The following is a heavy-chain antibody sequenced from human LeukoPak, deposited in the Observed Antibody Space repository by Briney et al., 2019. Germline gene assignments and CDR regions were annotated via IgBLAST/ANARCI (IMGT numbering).Heavy chain of an antibody. CDR1: GGSISSYY. Sequence: SETLSLTCTVSGGSISSYYWSWIRQPPGKGLKWIGEINHSGSTDYNPSLKSRVTISVDTSKNQFSLKLSSVTAADTAVYYCAKGRSPYCTNGVCSFFDYWGQGTLVTVSS. J-gene: IGHJ4*02. V-gene: IGHV4-34*01. CDR3: AKGRSPYCTNGVCSFFDY. CDR2: INHSGST. D-gene: IGHD2-8*01.